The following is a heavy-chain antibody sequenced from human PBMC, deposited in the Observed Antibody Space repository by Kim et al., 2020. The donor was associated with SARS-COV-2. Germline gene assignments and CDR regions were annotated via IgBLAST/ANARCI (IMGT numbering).Heavy chain of an antibody. J-gene: IGHJ4*02. Sequence: GESLKISCKGSGYSFNIYWIAWVRQMPGKGLEWMGIIHPDDSDTRYSPSFQGQVTISADKSITTAYLQWNSLKASDTAMYYCARQSRGFNTGYPPAFDYWGQGTLVTVSS. V-gene: IGHV5-51*01. CDR1: GYSFNIYW. CDR3: ARQSRGFNTGYPPAFDY. D-gene: IGHD3-9*01. CDR2: IHPDDSDT.